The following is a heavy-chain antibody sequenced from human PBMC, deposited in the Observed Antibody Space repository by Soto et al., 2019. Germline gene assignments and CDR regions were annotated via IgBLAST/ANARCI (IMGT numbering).Heavy chain of an antibody. D-gene: IGHD3-10*01. CDR3: ARDPSYGSGRYLDS. CDR1: GFIFSDYG. V-gene: IGHV3-33*01. J-gene: IGHJ4*02. CDR2: IWYDGSNK. Sequence: LRLSCAASGFIFSDYGLHWVRQAQGKGLEWVAVIWYDGSNKYYADSAKGRFTVSRDNSKNTLYLQMNGLRAEDTAVFYCARDPSYGSGRYLDSWGPGTLVTVSS.